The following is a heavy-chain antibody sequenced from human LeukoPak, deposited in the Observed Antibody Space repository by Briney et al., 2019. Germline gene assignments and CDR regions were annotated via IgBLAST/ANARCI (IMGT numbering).Heavy chain of an antibody. CDR3: ARGNAAYFDY. Sequence: PSETLSLTCTVSGGSISSGGYSWSWIRQPPGKGLEWIGYIYHSGSTYYNPFLKSRVTVSVDRSKNQFSLKLSSVTAADTAVYYCARGNAAYFDYWGQGTLVTVSS. J-gene: IGHJ4*02. CDR1: GGSISSGGYS. CDR2: IYHSGST. D-gene: IGHD2-15*01. V-gene: IGHV4-30-2*01.